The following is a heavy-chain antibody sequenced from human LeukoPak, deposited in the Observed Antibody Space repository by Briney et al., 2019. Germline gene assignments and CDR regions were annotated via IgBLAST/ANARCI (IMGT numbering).Heavy chain of an antibody. Sequence: QPGRSLRLSCAASGFTFSYYAIHWVRQAPGKGLEWVALTWSDGSNKYYADSVKGRITISRDNSKNTVYLQMNSLRAEDTAVYYCARELFSSGSCPDGWGQGTLVTVSS. CDR3: ARELFSSGSCPDG. D-gene: IGHD3-10*01. CDR1: GFTFSYYA. V-gene: IGHV3-33*01. CDR2: TWSDGSNK. J-gene: IGHJ4*02.